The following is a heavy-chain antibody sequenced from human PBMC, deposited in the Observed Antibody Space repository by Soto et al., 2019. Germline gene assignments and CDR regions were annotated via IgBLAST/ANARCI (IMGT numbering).Heavy chain of an antibody. V-gene: IGHV1-69*08. CDR3: AREISSDSSGDYAMRAFDI. CDR1: GGTFSSYT. Sequence: QVQLVQSGAEVKKPGSSVKVSCKASGGTFSSYTISWVRQAPGQGLEWMGRIIPILGIANYAQKFQGRVTITADKAASTAYMELSSLRSEDTAVYYCAREISSDSSGDYAMRAFDIWGQGTMVTVSS. D-gene: IGHD3-22*01. J-gene: IGHJ3*02. CDR2: IIPILGIA.